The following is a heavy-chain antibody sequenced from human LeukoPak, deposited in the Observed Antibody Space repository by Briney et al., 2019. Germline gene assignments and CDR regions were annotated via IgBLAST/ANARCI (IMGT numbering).Heavy chain of an antibody. CDR1: GGSISSGGYS. CDR3: ARAKYYDILTGRNDNWFDP. V-gene: IGHV4-30-2*01. J-gene: IGHJ5*02. CDR2: IYHSGST. Sequence: PSQTPSLTCAVSGGSISSGGYSWSWIRQPPGKGLEWIGYIYHSGSTYYNPSLKSRVTISVDRSKNQFSLKLSSVTAADTAVYYCARAKYYDILTGRNDNWFDPWGQGTLVTVSS. D-gene: IGHD3-9*01.